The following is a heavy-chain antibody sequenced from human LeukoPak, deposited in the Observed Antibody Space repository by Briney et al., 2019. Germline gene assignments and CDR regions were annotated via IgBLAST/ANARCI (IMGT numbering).Heavy chain of an antibody. J-gene: IGHJ4*02. CDR3: AKSIRYGDYLYIDY. CDR1: GFTFSSYA. D-gene: IGHD4-17*01. Sequence: PGGSLRLSCAASGFTFSSYAMSWVRQAPGKGLEWVPAISGSGGSTYYADSVKGRFTISRDNSKNTLYLQMNSLRAEDTAVYYCAKSIRYGDYLYIDYWGQGTLVTVSS. CDR2: ISGSGGST. V-gene: IGHV3-23*01.